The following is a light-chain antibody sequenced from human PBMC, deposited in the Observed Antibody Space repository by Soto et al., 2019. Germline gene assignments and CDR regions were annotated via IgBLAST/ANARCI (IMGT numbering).Light chain of an antibody. CDR2: EVS. CDR1: SSDVGGYNY. V-gene: IGLV2-8*01. Sequence: QLVLTQPPSASGSPGQSVTISCTGTSSDVGGYNYVSWYQQHPGKAPKLMIYEVSKRPSGVPDRFSGSKSGNTASLTVSGLQAEDEADYYCSSYAGSNNWGVFGGGTKLTVL. CDR3: SSYAGSNNWGV. J-gene: IGLJ2*01.